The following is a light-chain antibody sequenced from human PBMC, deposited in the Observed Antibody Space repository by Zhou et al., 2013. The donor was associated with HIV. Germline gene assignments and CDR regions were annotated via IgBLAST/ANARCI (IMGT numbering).Light chain of an antibody. CDR2: DVR. CDR1: SSDVGGYNY. V-gene: IGLV2-11*01. Sequence: QSALTQPRSVSGSPGQSVTISCTGTSSDVGGYNYVSWYQQHPGKAPKLIIYDVRKRPSGVPDRFYGSRSGNTASLTISGLQAEDEAEYSCCSYAGSYTLVFGGGTKLTVL. CDR3: CSYAGSYTLV. J-gene: IGLJ2*01.